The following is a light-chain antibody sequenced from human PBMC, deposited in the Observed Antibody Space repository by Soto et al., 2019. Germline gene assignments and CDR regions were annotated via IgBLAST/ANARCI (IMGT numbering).Light chain of an antibody. J-gene: IGLJ2*01. Sequence: QSALTQPASVSGSPGQSITNSCTGTSSDVGAYNYVSWYQQHPGKAPKLMIYDVNNRPSGVSNRFSGSKSGNTASLTISGLQAEDEADYYCSSYTISSTLLFGGGTKLTVL. V-gene: IGLV2-14*01. CDR1: SSDVGAYNY. CDR2: DVN. CDR3: SSYTISSTLL.